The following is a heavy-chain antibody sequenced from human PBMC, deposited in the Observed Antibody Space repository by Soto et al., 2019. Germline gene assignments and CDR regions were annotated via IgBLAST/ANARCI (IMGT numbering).Heavy chain of an antibody. V-gene: IGHV1-18*01. D-gene: IGHD4-17*01. CDR2: ISAYNGNT. CDR3: AREGPSDYGDYWFDP. CDR1: GYTFTSYC. J-gene: IGHJ5*02. Sequence: ASVKVSCKASGYTFTSYCISWVRQAPGQGLEWMGWISAYNGNTNYAQKLQGRVTMTTDTSTSTAYMELRSLRSDDTAVYYCAREGPSDYGDYWFDPWGQGTLVTVSS.